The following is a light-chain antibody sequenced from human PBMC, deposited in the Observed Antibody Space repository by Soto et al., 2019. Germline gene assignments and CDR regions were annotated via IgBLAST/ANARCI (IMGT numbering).Light chain of an antibody. Sequence: IVATQAPATLSVSPGERATLSCRASQSVSSNFAWYQQKRGQAPRLLIYDISTRATGVPARFSGSGSGTEFTLSISGLQSEDFAVYFCQQYNNWPFSFGQGTRLEI. V-gene: IGKV3-15*01. CDR2: DIS. J-gene: IGKJ5*01. CDR3: QQYNNWPFS. CDR1: QSVSSN.